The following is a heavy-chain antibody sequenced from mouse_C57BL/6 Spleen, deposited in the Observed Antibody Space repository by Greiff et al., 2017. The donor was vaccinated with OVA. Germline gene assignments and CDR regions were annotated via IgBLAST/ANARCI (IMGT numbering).Heavy chain of an antibody. J-gene: IGHJ1*03. D-gene: IGHD1-1*01. V-gene: IGHV1-69*01. CDR3: ARSLPTTVVATGYFDV. CDR2: LDPSDSYT. CDR1: GYTFTSYW. Sequence: VQLQQPGAELVMPGASVKLSCKASGYTFTSYWMHWVKQRPGQGLEWIGELDPSDSYTNYNQKFKGKSTLTVDKSSSTAYMQLSSLTSADSAVYYCARSLPTTVVATGYFDVWGTGTTVTVSS.